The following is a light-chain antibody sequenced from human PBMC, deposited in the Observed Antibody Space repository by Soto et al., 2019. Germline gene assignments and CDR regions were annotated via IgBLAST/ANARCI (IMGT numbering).Light chain of an antibody. CDR2: AAS. V-gene: IGKV1-39*01. CDR3: QQSYSTPYS. Sequence: DIQMIQSPSSLSASVGDRVTITCRASQSISNYLNWYQQKPGEAPKFLIYAASSLQSGVPSRFSGSGSGTDFTLTISSLQPEDFATYYCQQSYSTPYSFGQGTKVDIK. J-gene: IGKJ2*03. CDR1: QSISNY.